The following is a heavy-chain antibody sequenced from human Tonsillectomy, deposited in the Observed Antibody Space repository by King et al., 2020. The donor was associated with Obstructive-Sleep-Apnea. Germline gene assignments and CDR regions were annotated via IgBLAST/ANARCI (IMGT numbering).Heavy chain of an antibody. Sequence: VQLVESGGGLVQPGGSLRLSCAASGFTLSRYWMYWVRQAPGKGLVWVSCIKSDGISTHYAGFVKGRFTMFRYNAKNTLYLPMNSLRAEDTALYYCTRELYGDYGVDYWGQGTLVTVSS. CDR1: GFTLSRYW. D-gene: IGHD4-17*01. J-gene: IGHJ4*02. CDR2: IKSDGIST. V-gene: IGHV3-74*01. CDR3: TRELYGDYGVDY.